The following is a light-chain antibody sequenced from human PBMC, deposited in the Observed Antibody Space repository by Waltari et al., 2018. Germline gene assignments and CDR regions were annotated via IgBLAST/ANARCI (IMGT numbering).Light chain of an antibody. Sequence: EIVMTQSPATLSVSLGERATLSCRASQSVGITLARYQQRPGQAPRLLIYGASTRATGVPARFSGRGSGTEFTLTISSLQSEDFAIYYCQQYYNWLWTFGQGTKVEIK. CDR1: QSVGIT. V-gene: IGKV3-15*01. J-gene: IGKJ1*01. CDR2: GAS. CDR3: QQYYNWLWT.